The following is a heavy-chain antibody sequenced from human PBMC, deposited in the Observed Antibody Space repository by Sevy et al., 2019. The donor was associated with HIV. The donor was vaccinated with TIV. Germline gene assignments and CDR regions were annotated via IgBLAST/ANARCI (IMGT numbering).Heavy chain of an antibody. J-gene: IGHJ6*02. Sequence: GGSLRLSCAASGFTFSSYWMSWVRQAPGKGLEWVANIKQDGSEKYYVDSVKGRFTISRDNAKNSPYLQMNSLRAEDTAVYYCAREGNVDMIYYYYRMDVWGQGTTVTVSS. CDR1: GFTFSSYW. CDR3: AREGNVDMIYYYYRMDV. CDR2: IKQDGSEK. D-gene: IGHD5-12*01. V-gene: IGHV3-7*01.